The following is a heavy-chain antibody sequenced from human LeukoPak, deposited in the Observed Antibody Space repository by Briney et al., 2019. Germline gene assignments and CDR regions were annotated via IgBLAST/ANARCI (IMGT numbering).Heavy chain of an antibody. Sequence: GGSLRLSCAGYGFTFSDHYMSWIRQAPGKGLEWVSYISSDSSYTNYADSVKGRFTISKDNPKNSLYLQINSLRAEDTAVYYCARGAYSSGWFNGFDIWGQGTMVTVSS. V-gene: IGHV3-11*06. D-gene: IGHD6-19*01. CDR1: GFTFSDHY. CDR3: ARGAYSSGWFNGFDI. J-gene: IGHJ3*02. CDR2: ISSDSSYT.